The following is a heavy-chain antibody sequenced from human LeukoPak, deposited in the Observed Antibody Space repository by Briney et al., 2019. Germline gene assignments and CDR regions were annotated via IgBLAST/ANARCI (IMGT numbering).Heavy chain of an antibody. CDR3: ARGDVGATLDFYYFDMDV. V-gene: IGHV4-4*02. J-gene: IGHJ6*02. CDR2: IYHSGST. Sequence: SGTLSLTCAVSGGSISSSNWWSWVRQPPGKGLEWIGEIYHSGSTNYNPSLKSRVTISVDKSKNQFSLKLSSVTAADTAVYYCARGDVGATLDFYYFDMDVWGRGTTVTVSS. CDR1: GGSISSSNW. D-gene: IGHD1-26*01.